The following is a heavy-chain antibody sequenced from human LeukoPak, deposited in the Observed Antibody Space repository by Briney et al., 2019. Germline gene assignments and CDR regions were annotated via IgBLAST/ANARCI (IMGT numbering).Heavy chain of an antibody. D-gene: IGHD6-6*01. J-gene: IGHJ4*02. CDR3: AKSSLVVPYDY. Sequence: GGSLRLSCAASGFTFSSYWMHWVRQAPGKGLEWVSTITGSGGRTYYADSVKGRFTISRDNSKNTLYLQMDSLRADDTAVYYCAKSSLVVPYDYWGQGTLVTVSS. CDR2: ITGSGGRT. V-gene: IGHV3-23*01. CDR1: GFTFSSYW.